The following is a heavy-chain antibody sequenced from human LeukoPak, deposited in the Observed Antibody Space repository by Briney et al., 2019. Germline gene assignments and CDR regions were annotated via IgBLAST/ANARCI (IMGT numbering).Heavy chain of an antibody. D-gene: IGHD5-18*01. CDR1: DGSLSGYS. CDR3: ARVMAVTLSASDI. V-gene: IGHV4-4*07. J-gene: IGHJ3*02. CDR2: IYTSGST. Sequence: SETLSLTCAVSDGSLSGYSWSWIRQPAGKGLEWIGRIYTSGSTNYNPSLKSRVTMSADTSKNHFSLKLTSVTAADTAVYYCARVMAVTLSASDIWGQGTMVVVSS.